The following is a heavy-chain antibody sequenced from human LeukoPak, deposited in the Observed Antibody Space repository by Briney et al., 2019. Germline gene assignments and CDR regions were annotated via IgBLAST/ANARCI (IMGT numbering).Heavy chain of an antibody. CDR3: AKPEYSSGWNEGYYYYYGMDV. Sequence: GGSLRLSCAGSGFTFSSYAMSWVRQAPGKGLEWVSAISGSGCSTYYADSVKGRFTISRDNSKNTLCLQMNSLRAEDTAVYYCAKPEYSSGWNEGYYYYYGMDVWGQGTTVTVS. D-gene: IGHD6-25*01. V-gene: IGHV3-23*01. CDR2: ISGSGCST. CDR1: GFTFSSYA. J-gene: IGHJ6*02.